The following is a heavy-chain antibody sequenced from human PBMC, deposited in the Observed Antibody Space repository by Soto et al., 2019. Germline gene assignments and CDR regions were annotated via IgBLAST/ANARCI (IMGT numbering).Heavy chain of an antibody. CDR3: ARGPSTVATWLDY. D-gene: IGHD4-17*01. J-gene: IGHJ4*02. CDR1: GFTFSNYA. V-gene: IGHV3-64*02. Sequence: PAGSLRLSCAASGFTFSNYAMHWVRQAPGKGLEYVSAISGNGFSTYYGDSVRGRFIISRDNSKNTLYLQMGSLRAEDMAVYYCARGPSTVATWLDYWGQGTLVTVSS. CDR2: ISGNGFST.